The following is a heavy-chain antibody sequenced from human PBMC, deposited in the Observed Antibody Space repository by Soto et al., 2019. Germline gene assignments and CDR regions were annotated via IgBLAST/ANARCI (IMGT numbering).Heavy chain of an antibody. J-gene: IGHJ5*02. CDR3: ARVVGATGWFDP. CDR1: GYSISSGYY. Sequence: SETLSLTCAVSGYSISSGYYWGWIRQPPGKGLEWIGSIYHSGSTYYNPSLKSRVTISVDTSKNQFSLKLSSVTAADTAVYYCARVVGATGWFDPWGQATLVTVSS. CDR2: IYHSGST. V-gene: IGHV4-38-2*01. D-gene: IGHD1-26*01.